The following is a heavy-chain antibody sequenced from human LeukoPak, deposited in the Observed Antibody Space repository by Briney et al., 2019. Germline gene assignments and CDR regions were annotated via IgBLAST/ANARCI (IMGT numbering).Heavy chain of an antibody. CDR2: VNGRGATT. V-gene: IGHV3-23*01. Sequence: GGSLRLSCAASGFASGFTFSDYAVSWVRQAPGKGPEWVASVNGRGATTYYADSVRGRFTISRDNSKNTVYLQMISLGADDTAVYFCAKAPATGEGYYFYYMDVCGKGTTVTVSS. CDR3: AKAPATGEGYYFYYMDV. J-gene: IGHJ6*03. CDR1: GFTFSDYA. D-gene: IGHD7-27*01.